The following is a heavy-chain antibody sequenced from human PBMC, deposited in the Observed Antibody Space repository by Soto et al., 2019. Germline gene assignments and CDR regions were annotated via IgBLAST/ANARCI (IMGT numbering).Heavy chain of an antibody. V-gene: IGHV3-9*01. CDR2: ISWNSGTI. CDR3: TKGRSTSCFAPVDY. J-gene: IGHJ4*02. CDR1: GFIFDDYA. Sequence: EVQLVESGGGLVQPGRSLRLSCAASGFIFDDYAMHWVRQAPGKGLEWVSSISWNSGTIVYADSVKGRFTISRDNAKNSLYLQMNSLRTVDTAFYYCTKGRSTSCFAPVDYWGQGTLVPVSS. D-gene: IGHD2-2*01.